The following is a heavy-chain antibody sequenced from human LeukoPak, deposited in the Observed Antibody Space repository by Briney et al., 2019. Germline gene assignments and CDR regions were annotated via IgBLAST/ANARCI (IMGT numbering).Heavy chain of an antibody. CDR3: ARGEYGYNTFDY. CDR2: INHSGST. V-gene: IGHV4-34*01. J-gene: IGHJ4*02. D-gene: IGHD5-24*01. CDR1: GVSFSGYY. Sequence: SETLSLTCAVYGVSFSGYYWSWIRQPPGKGLEWIREINHSGSTNYNPSLKSRVTISVDTSKNQFSLKLSSVTAADTAVYYCARGEYGYNTFDYWGQGTLVTVSS.